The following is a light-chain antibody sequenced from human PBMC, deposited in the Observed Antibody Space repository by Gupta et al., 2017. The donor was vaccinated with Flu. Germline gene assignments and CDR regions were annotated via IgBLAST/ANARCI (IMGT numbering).Light chain of an antibody. Sequence: IVLTQSPATLSLSPGERATLSCRASQSVSSYLAWYQQKPGQAPRLLIYDASNRATGIPARFSGSGSGTDFTLTISSLEPEDFAVYYCQQRSNWTFGQGTKVEIK. V-gene: IGKV3-11*01. J-gene: IGKJ1*01. CDR2: DAS. CDR3: QQRSNWT. CDR1: QSVSSY.